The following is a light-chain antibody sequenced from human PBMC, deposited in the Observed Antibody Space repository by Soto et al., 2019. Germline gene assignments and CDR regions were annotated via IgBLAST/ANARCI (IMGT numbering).Light chain of an antibody. CDR1: SSNIGAGYD. V-gene: IGLV1-51*01. CDR3: GTWDTSLTTEWV. J-gene: IGLJ3*02. CDR2: DNN. Sequence: QSVLTQPPSVSGAPGQRVTISCTGSSSNIGAGYDVHWYQQLPGTAPKLLIYDNNKRPSGIPDRFSGSKSGTSATLAITGLQTGDEADYYCGTWDTSLTTEWVFGGGTKLTVL.